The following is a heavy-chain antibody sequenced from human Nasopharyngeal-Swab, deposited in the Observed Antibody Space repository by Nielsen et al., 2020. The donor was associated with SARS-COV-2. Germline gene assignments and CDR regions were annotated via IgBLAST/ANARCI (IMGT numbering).Heavy chain of an antibody. D-gene: IGHD6-13*01. V-gene: IGHV3-23*01. J-gene: IGHJ4*02. CDR2: ISGNGGST. CDR3: AKSPRIAAAGTY. Sequence: GGSLRLSCAASGFTFSSYAMSWVRQAPGKGLEWVSAISGNGGSTYYADSVKGRFTISRDNSKNTLYLQMNSLRAEDAAVYYCAKSPRIAAAGTYWGQGTLVTVSS. CDR1: GFTFSSYA.